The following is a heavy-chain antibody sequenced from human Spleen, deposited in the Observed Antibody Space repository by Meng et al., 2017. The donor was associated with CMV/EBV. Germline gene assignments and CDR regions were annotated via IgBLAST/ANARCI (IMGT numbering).Heavy chain of an antibody. CDR1: GNTFTAYY. D-gene: IGHD3-10*01. CDR2: INPNSGGT. V-gene: IGHV1-2*02. Sequence: ASVKVSCKTSGNTFTAYYMHWVRQAPGQGLEWMGWINPNSGGTNYGKKFQGRVTMTRDTSISTAYMELSRLRSDDTAVYYCARAGYYYGSGTYYDAFDIWGQGTMVTVSS. J-gene: IGHJ3*02. CDR3: ARAGYYYGSGTYYDAFDI.